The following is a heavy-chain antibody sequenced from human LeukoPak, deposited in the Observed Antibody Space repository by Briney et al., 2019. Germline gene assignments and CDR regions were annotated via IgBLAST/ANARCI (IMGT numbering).Heavy chain of an antibody. D-gene: IGHD3-22*01. J-gene: IGHJ4*02. Sequence: PGGSLRLSCAASGFTFSSYAMSWVRQAPGKGLEWVSAIRGSGGSTYYADSVKGRFTISRDNSKNTLYLQMNSLRAEDTAVYYYAKEGRISMTAVVYVDYWGQGTLVTVSS. CDR3: AKEGRISMTAVVYVDY. CDR2: IRGSGGST. V-gene: IGHV3-23*01. CDR1: GFTFSSYA.